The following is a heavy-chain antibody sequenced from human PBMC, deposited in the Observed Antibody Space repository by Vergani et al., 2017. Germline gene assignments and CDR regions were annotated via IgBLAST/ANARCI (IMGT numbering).Heavy chain of an antibody. J-gene: IGHJ3*02. CDR1: GFTFIMHA. D-gene: IGHD6-19*01. CDR2: LSASDRRT. Sequence: EVQLLESGGDLVQPGGSLRLSCAASGFTFIMHAMSWVRQAPGKGLEWGSTLSASDRRTHYADSVKVRFTISRDLSKNTLSLPMNSLRPEDPAVYYCAKVGRSEVAGTFGDFDIWGQGTMVTVSS. CDR3: AKVGRSEVAGTFGDFDI. V-gene: IGHV3-23*01.